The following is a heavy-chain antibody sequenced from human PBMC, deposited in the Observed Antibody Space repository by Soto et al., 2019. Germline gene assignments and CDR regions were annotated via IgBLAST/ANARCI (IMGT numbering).Heavy chain of an antibody. J-gene: IGHJ5*02. CDR3: SRRAPEGFDP. V-gene: IGHV4-39*01. Sequence: QLQLQESGPGLVKTSETLSLTCTVSGGSISSSPYYWGWIRQPPGKGLEWIGSINYSGSTYYNPSLKSRLTLSVYTSKNQFSLRVISVTAADTALYYCSRRAPEGFDPWGQGTLITVSS. CDR2: INYSGST. CDR1: GGSISSSPYY.